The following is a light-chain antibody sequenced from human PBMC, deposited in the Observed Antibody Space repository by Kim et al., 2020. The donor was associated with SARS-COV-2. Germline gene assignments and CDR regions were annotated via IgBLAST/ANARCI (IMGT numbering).Light chain of an antibody. CDR1: SSDVTAYDR. CDR3: GSYTACSTWV. CDR2: AVT. V-gene: IGLV2-14*03. Sequence: QSALTQPPSVSGSPGQSVTISCTGTSSDVTAYDRVSWYQHHPGKAPKLIIYAVTKRPSGVSNRFSGSKSGNTASLTISGLQAEDEVDYYCGSYTACSTWVFGGGTKLTVL. J-gene: IGLJ3*02.